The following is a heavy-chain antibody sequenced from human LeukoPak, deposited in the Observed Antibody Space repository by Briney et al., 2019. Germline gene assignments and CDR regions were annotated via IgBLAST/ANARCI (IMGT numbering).Heavy chain of an antibody. CDR3: ARGQGGYSGYDLFYYYYYMDV. D-gene: IGHD5-12*01. V-gene: IGHV1-69*05. CDR1: GYIFTDYY. J-gene: IGHJ6*03. CDR2: IIPIFGTA. Sequence: ALVKVSCKASGYIFTDYYMHWVRQAPGQGLEWMGGIIPIFGTANYAQKFQGRVTITTGESTSTAYMELSSLRSEDTAVYYCARGQGGYSGYDLFYYYYYMDVWGKGTTVTVSS.